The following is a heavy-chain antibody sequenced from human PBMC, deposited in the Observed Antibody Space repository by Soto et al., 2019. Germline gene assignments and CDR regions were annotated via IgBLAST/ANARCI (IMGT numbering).Heavy chain of an antibody. CDR1: GYTFTSYG. V-gene: IGHV1-18*01. Sequence: ASVKVSCKASGYTFTSYGISWVRQAPGQGLEWMGWISAYNGNTNYAQKLQGRVTMTTDTSTSTAYMELRSLRSDDTAVYYCARLKASSIRYYYYYMDVWGKGTTVTVSS. D-gene: IGHD3-10*01. CDR2: ISAYNGNT. CDR3: ARLKASSIRYYYYYMDV. J-gene: IGHJ6*03.